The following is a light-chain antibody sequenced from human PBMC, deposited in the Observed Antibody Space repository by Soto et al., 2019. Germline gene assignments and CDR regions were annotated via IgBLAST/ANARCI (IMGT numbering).Light chain of an antibody. Sequence: EIVLTQSPATLSLSPGERVTLSCRASQNVRTNYLAWYQQKPGQAPRLLIYGASTRATGIPARFSGSGSGTEFTLTISSLQSEDFAVYYCQQYNNWWTFGQGTKVDIK. CDR2: GAS. J-gene: IGKJ1*01. CDR1: QNVRTN. CDR3: QQYNNWWT. V-gene: IGKV3-15*01.